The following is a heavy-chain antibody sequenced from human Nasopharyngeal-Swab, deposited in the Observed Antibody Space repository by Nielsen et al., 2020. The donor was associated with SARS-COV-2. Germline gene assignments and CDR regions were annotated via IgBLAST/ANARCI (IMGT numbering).Heavy chain of an antibody. CDR1: GFTFSSYA. V-gene: IGHV3-23*01. Sequence: GGSLRLSCAASGFTFSSYAMSWVRQAPGKGLEWVSAISGSGGSTYYADSVKGRFTISRDNSKNTLYLQMNSLRAEDTAVYYCAKEGSHTTVITIYWYFDLWGRGTLVTVSS. J-gene: IGHJ2*01. D-gene: IGHD2/OR15-2a*01. CDR2: ISGSGGST. CDR3: AKEGSHTTVITIYWYFDL.